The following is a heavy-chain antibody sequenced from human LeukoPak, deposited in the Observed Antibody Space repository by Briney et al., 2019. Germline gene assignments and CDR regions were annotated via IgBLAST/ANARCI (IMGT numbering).Heavy chain of an antibody. V-gene: IGHV4-59*11. CDR3: ARTGDYSRSTGGWFDP. D-gene: IGHD4-11*01. CDR1: GGSISSHY. CDR2: IFYSGRT. J-gene: IGHJ5*02. Sequence: SETLSLTCSVSGGSISSHYGSWVRQAPGKGLEWIGYIFYSGRTSYSPSLKSRVTISVDTSKTQFSLRLTSVTTADTAVYFCARTGDYSRSTGGWFDPWGQGTLVTVSS.